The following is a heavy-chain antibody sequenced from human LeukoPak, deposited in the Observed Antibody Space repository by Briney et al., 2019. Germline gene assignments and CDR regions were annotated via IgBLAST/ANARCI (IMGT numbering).Heavy chain of an antibody. Sequence: SETLSLTRTVSGGSMNDHYWTWIRQPPEKGLELIGHIYSSGTTAYTPSLKSRVTMSIDTSRNQFSLNVFSVTAADSAVYYCARFNSGCSEASCYVHYWGQGILVIVSS. V-gene: IGHV4-59*11. CDR3: ARFNSGCSEASCYVHY. D-gene: IGHD2-2*01. J-gene: IGHJ4*02. CDR2: IYSSGTT. CDR1: GGSMNDHY.